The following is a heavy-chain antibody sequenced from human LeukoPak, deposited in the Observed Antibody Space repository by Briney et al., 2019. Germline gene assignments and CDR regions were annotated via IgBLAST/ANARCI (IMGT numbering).Heavy chain of an antibody. J-gene: IGHJ3*02. CDR3: ARVHAYCSSTSCYSGVAFDI. D-gene: IGHD2-2*02. V-gene: IGHV1-18*01. CDR2: ISAYNGNT. CDR1: GGTFSSYA. Sequence: ASVKVSCKASGGTFSSYAISWVRQAPGQGLEWMGWISAYNGNTNYAQKLQGRVTMTTDTSTSTAYMELRSLRSDDTAVYYCARVHAYCSSTSCYSGVAFDIWGQGTMVTVSS.